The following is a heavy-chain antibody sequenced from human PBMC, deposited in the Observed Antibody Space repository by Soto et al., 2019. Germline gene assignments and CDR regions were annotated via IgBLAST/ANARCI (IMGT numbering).Heavy chain of an antibody. D-gene: IGHD6-6*01. CDR2: IYWDDDK. CDR1: GFSLSTSGVG. Sequence: QITLKESGPTLVKPTQTLTLTCTFSGFSLSTSGVGVGWIRQPPGKALEWLALIYWDDDKRYSPSLKSRLTITKYTSKNQVVLTMTNMDPVDTATYDCAHRQDRLTEYGDCDYGGQGTLVTVSS. V-gene: IGHV2-5*02. J-gene: IGHJ4*02. CDR3: AHRQDRLTEYGDCDY.